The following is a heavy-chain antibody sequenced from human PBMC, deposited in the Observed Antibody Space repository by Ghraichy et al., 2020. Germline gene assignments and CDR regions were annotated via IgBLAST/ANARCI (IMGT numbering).Heavy chain of an antibody. D-gene: IGHD1-1*01. J-gene: IGHJ4*02. CDR1: GGSFRGYY. CDR2: ISHSGST. V-gene: IGHV4-34*01. Sequence: SETLSLTCAADGGSFRGYYWHWVRQSPGKGLEWIGEISHSGSTDYNPSLKSRVTISVDTSKNEFSLKMTSVTAADTAIYYCARGSPTMNDYFDSWGKGTLVTVSS. CDR3: ARGSPTMNDYFDS.